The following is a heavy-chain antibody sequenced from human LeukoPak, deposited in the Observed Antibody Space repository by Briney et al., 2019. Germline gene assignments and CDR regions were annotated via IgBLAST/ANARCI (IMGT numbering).Heavy chain of an antibody. CDR1: GFTFSSYA. J-gene: IGHJ3*02. D-gene: IGHD3-22*01. CDR2: ISYDGSNK. Sequence: PGGSLRLSCAASGFTFSSYAMHWVRQAPGKGLEWVAVISYDGSNKYYADPVKGRFTISRDNSKNTLYLQMNSLRAEDTAVYYCARDWSPYYSDNNVYFDALDIWGQGTMVTVSS. V-gene: IGHV3-30-3*01. CDR3: ARDWSPYYSDNNVYFDALDI.